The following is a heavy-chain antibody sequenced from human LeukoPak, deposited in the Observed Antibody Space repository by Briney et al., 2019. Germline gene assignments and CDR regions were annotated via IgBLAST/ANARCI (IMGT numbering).Heavy chain of an antibody. CDR3: ASLVMIAFGEILVPV. CDR2: ISDDEINK. D-gene: IGHD3-16*02. J-gene: IGHJ4*02. Sequence: PGGSLRLSCAASGFTFSDYAMHWVRQAPGKGLEWVAVISDDEINKYYPDSVKGRFTISRDISKNKLYLQMDSLRAEDTAVYYCASLVMIAFGEILVPVWGQGTLVTVSS. V-gene: IGHV3-30-3*01. CDR1: GFTFSDYA.